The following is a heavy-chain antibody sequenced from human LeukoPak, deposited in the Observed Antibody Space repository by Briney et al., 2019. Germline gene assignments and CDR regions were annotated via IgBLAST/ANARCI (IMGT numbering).Heavy chain of an antibody. CDR1: GLGFSSFS. CDR3: ARLRRTSDSSGYYYYYDY. Sequence: GGSLRLSCAASGLGFSSFSFNWIRQAPGRGLEWVSSITPTTSYIYYADSVRGRFTISRENAKISLYLQMNSLRAEDTAVYYCARLRRTSDSSGYYYYYDYWGQGTLVTVSS. V-gene: IGHV3-21*01. D-gene: IGHD3-22*01. J-gene: IGHJ4*02. CDR2: ITPTTSYI.